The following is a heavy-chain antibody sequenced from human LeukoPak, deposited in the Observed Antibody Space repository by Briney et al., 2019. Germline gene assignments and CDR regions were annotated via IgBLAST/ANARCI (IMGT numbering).Heavy chain of an antibody. CDR2: ISYDGSNR. CDR1: GFNFSIYS. J-gene: IGHJ4*02. Sequence: GRSLRLSCAASGFNFSIYSMQWVRQAPGKGLEWVAIISYDGSNRYYADSVKGRFTISRDNSKNTLYLQMNSLRAEDTAVYYCARDANSIVVVVELPDYWGQGTLVTVSS. V-gene: IGHV3-30*03. D-gene: IGHD2-15*01. CDR3: ARDANSIVVVVELPDY.